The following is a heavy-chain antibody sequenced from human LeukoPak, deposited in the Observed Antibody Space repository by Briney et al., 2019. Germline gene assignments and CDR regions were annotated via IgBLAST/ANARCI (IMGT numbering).Heavy chain of an antibody. CDR3: ARDQYYDFWSGTGAFDI. V-gene: IGHV3-30*03. CDR1: GFTFSHYG. Sequence: PGRSLRLSCTASGFTFSHYGMHWVRQAPGKGLEWVTTISYDGNNKYYGDSVKGRFTISRDNSKNTLYLQMNSLRAEDTAVYYCARDQYYDFWSGTGAFDIWGQGTMVTVSS. D-gene: IGHD3-3*01. CDR2: ISYDGNNK. J-gene: IGHJ3*02.